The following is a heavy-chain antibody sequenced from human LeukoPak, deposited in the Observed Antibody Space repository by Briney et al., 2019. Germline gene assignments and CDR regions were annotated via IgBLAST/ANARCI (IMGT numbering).Heavy chain of an antibody. CDR3: ATLYSYGYFDY. D-gene: IGHD5-18*01. CDR2: INPNSGGT. J-gene: IGHJ4*02. CDR1: GYTFTGYY. Sequence: VASVKVSCKASGYTFTGYYMHWVRQAPGQGLEWMGRINPNSGGTNYAQKFQGRVTMTRETSISTAYMELSRLRSDDTAVYYCATLYSYGYFDYWGQGTLVTVSS. V-gene: IGHV1-2*06.